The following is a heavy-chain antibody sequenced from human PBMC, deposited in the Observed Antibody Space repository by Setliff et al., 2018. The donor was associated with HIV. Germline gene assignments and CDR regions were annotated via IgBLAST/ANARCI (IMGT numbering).Heavy chain of an antibody. CDR1: GGSISSSRYY. J-gene: IGHJ6*03. D-gene: IGHD1-26*01. CDR3: ARGRGSLPVLYYYYYYMDV. CDR2: IYYSGST. V-gene: IGHV4-39*07. Sequence: PSETLSLTCTASGGSISSSRYYWGWIRQPPGKGLEWIGSIYYSGSTYYNPSLKSRVTISVDMSKNQFSLKLSSVTAADTAVYYCARGRGSLPVLYYYYYYMDVWGKGTTVTVSS.